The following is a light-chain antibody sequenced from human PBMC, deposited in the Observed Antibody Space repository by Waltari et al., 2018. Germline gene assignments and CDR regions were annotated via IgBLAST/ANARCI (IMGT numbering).Light chain of an antibody. Sequence: QSALTQPRSVSGSPGQSVTISCTGTSSHAGGYHYPTWYQQHPGKAPKPMLYDVRKRPSGVPDRFSGSKSGNTASLTISGLQADDEADYYCCSYAGSYTFIFGGGTELTVL. V-gene: IGLV2-11*01. CDR1: SSHAGGYHY. CDR3: CSYAGSYTFI. J-gene: IGLJ2*01. CDR2: DVR.